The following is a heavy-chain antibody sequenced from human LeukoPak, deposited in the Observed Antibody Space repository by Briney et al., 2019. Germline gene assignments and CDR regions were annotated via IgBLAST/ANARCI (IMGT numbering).Heavy chain of an antibody. CDR2: IRYDGNNK. CDR1: GFTFSTYG. CDR3: AKDGPSLAGSDYYYYMDV. Sequence: GRSLRLSCEASGFTFSTYGMHWVRQAPGKGLEWVAFIRYDGNNKFYVDSVKGRFTISRDNSKNSLHLQMNSLRPEDTAVYFCAKDGPSLAGSDYYYYMDVWGKGTTVTVSS. D-gene: IGHD6-19*01. J-gene: IGHJ6*03. V-gene: IGHV3-30*02.